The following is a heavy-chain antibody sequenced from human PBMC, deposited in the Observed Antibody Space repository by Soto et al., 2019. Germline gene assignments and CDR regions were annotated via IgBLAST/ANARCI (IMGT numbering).Heavy chain of an antibody. Sequence: QVQLVESGGGVVQPGRSLRLSCAASGFTFSSYGMHWVRQAPGKGLEWVAVIWYDGSNKYYADSVKGRFTISRDNSKNTLYLQMNCLSAEDTAVYYCARDSTYSSGWDFDYWGQGTLVTVSS. CDR1: GFTFSSYG. D-gene: IGHD6-19*01. CDR3: ARDSTYSSGWDFDY. J-gene: IGHJ4*02. V-gene: IGHV3-33*01. CDR2: IWYDGSNK.